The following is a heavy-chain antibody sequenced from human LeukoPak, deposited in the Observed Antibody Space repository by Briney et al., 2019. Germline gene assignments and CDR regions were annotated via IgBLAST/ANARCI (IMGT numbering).Heavy chain of an antibody. Sequence: ASVKVPCKASSYTFTSYGISWVRQAPGQGLEWMGWISPYNGNTNYVQNLQGRVTMTTDTSTSTAYVELRSLRSDDTAVYYCARGGTTTWVGSFDYWGQGSLVTVSS. V-gene: IGHV1-18*01. CDR3: ARGGTTTWVGSFDY. CDR1: SYTFTSYG. CDR2: ISPYNGNT. J-gene: IGHJ4*02. D-gene: IGHD1-26*01.